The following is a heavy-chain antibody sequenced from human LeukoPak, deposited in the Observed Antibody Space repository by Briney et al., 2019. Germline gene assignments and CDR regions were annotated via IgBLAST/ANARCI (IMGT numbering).Heavy chain of an antibody. Sequence: SETLSLTCTVSGGSISSGGYYWTWIRQHPGTGLEWIGYIYYSGSTHYNPSLKSRLTISVDTSKNQFSLKLTSVTAADTAVYYCARASPDDYGDYESCWGQGTLVTVSS. CDR2: IYYSGST. D-gene: IGHD4-17*01. CDR3: ARASPDDYGDYESC. V-gene: IGHV4-31*03. J-gene: IGHJ4*02. CDR1: GGSISSGGYY.